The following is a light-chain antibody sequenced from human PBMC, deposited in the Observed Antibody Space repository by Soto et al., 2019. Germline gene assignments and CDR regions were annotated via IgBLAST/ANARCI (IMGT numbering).Light chain of an antibody. V-gene: IGKV1-39*01. J-gene: IGKJ4*01. CDR1: QSISSY. CDR3: QQSYSTPRT. CDR2: AAS. Sequence: DIQTTQSPSSLSASVGDRVTITCRASQSISSYVNWYQQKPGKAPKLLIYAASSLQSGVPSRFSGSGSGTNFTLTISSLQPEDFATYYCQQSYSTPRTFGGGTKVEIK.